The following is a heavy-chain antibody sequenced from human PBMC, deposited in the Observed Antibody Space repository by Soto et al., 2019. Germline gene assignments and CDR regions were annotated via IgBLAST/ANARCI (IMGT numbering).Heavy chain of an antibody. D-gene: IGHD6-13*01. CDR3: ARSSPCIAAAVVSYYYYGMDV. Sequence: PGGSLRLSCAASGFTVSSNYMSWVRQAPGKGLECVSVICSGGSASYADSVKGRFTISRDNSKNTLSLQMNSLRAEDTAVYYCARSSPCIAAAVVSYYYYGMDVWGQGTTVTAP. J-gene: IGHJ6*02. V-gene: IGHV3-53*01. CDR2: ICSGGSA. CDR1: GFTVSSNY.